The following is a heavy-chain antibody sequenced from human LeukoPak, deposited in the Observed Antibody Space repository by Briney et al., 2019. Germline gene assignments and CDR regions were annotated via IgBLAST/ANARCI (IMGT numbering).Heavy chain of an antibody. Sequence: SGTLSLTCAVSGGSISSYYWSWIRQPPGKGLEWIGYIYYSGSTNYNPSLKSRVTISVDTSKNQFSLKLSSVTAADTAVYYCARGGYDILTGYYTIDYWGQGTLVTVSS. V-gene: IGHV4-59*01. D-gene: IGHD3-9*01. J-gene: IGHJ4*02. CDR3: ARGGYDILTGYYTIDY. CDR1: GGSISSYY. CDR2: IYYSGST.